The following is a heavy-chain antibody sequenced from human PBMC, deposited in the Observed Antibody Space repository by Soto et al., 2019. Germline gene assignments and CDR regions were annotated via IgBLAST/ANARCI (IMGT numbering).Heavy chain of an antibody. Sequence: SETLSLTCAVSGGSISSSNWWSWVRQPPGKGLEWIGEIYHSGSTNYNPSLKSRVTISVDKSKNQFSLKLSSVTAADTAVYYCARGIIAAAGMAFDYWGQGTLVTVSS. CDR3: ARGIIAAAGMAFDY. J-gene: IGHJ4*02. CDR2: IYHSGST. D-gene: IGHD6-13*01. CDR1: GGSISSSNW. V-gene: IGHV4-4*02.